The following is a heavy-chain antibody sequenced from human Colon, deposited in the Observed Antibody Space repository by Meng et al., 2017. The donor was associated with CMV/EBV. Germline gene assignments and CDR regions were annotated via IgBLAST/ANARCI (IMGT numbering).Heavy chain of an antibody. Sequence: SETLSLTCTVSGGSISSYYWSWIRQPPGKGLEWMGYIYYSGSTNYNPSLKSRVTISVDTSKNQFSLKLSSVTAADTAVYYCARGGLTPGEGGWFDPWGQGTLVSVSS. D-gene: IGHD3-9*01. J-gene: IGHJ5*02. V-gene: IGHV4-59*01. CDR3: ARGGLTPGEGGWFDP. CDR1: GGSISSYY. CDR2: IYYSGST.